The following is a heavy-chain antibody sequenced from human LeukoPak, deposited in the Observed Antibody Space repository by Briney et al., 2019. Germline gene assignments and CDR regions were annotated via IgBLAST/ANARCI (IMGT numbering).Heavy chain of an antibody. J-gene: IGHJ6*03. CDR1: GYTFTGYY. D-gene: IGHD6-13*01. CDR2: INPNSGGT. V-gene: IGHV1-2*02. CDR3: ARGSVTAAGNYYYYYMDV. Sequence: GASVKVSCKASGYTFTGYYMHWVRQAPGQGLEWMGWINPNSGGTNYAQKFQGRVTMTRDTSISTAYMELSRLRSDDTAVYYCARGSVTAAGNYYYYYMDVWGKGTTVTISS.